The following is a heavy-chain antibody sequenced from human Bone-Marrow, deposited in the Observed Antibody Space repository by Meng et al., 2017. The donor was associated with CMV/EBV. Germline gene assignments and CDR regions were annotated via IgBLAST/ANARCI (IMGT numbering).Heavy chain of an antibody. J-gene: IGHJ4*02. V-gene: IGHV3-30-3*01. CDR1: GFNFSIYA. Sequence: GESLKISCAASGFNFSIYAMHWVRQAPGEGLEWVAVISYDGSNKYYADSVKGRFTISRDNSKNTLYLQMNSLRAEDTAVYYCAKGDPIAAAGTDWGQGTLVTVSS. D-gene: IGHD6-13*01. CDR2: ISYDGSNK. CDR3: AKGDPIAAAGTD.